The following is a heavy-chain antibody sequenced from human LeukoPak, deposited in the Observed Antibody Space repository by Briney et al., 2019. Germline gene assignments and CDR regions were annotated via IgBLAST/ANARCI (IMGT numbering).Heavy chain of an antibody. Sequence: SGGSLRLSCAASGFTFNIYAMSWVRQAPEKGLEWVSAISETSRKTYYADPVKSRFTISRDNSKNTLYLQMNDLRDEDTAVYYCVQEARRDGYKLAPVAEHWGQGTLVTVSS. CDR1: GFTFNIYA. CDR3: VQEARRDGYKLAPVAEH. CDR2: ISETSRKT. V-gene: IGHV3-23*01. D-gene: IGHD5-24*01. J-gene: IGHJ1*01.